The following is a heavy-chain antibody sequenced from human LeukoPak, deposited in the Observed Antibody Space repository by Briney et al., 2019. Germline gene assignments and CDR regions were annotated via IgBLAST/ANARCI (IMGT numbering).Heavy chain of an antibody. D-gene: IGHD1-26*01. CDR2: IWYDGSNK. CDR3: ARAPTSYYYFDY. CDR1: GFTFSSYG. V-gene: IGHV3-33*01. J-gene: IGHJ4*02. Sequence: GGSLRLSCAASGFTFSSYGMHWVRQAPGKGLEWVAVIWYDGSNKYYADSVKSRFTISRDNSKNTLYLQMNSLRAEDTAVYYCARAPTSYYYFDYWGQGTLVTVSS.